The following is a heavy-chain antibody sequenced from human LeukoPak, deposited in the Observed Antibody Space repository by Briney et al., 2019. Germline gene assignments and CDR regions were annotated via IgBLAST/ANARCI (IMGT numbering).Heavy chain of an antibody. CDR3: AKELYGNPSGY. CDR1: GFTLRSSA. Sequence: SGGSLRLSCAASGFTLRSSAMSWVRQAPGKGLEWVSAISGDGGTISYAASVRGRFTISRDNAKNTLFPQMSSLRAGDTALYYCAKELYGNPSGYWGQGTRVTVSS. D-gene: IGHD2-8*01. V-gene: IGHV3-23*01. J-gene: IGHJ4*02. CDR2: ISGDGGTI.